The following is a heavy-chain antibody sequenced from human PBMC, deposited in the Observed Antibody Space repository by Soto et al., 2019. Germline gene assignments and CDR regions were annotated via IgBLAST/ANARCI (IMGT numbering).Heavy chain of an antibody. CDR2: ISGSGGST. J-gene: IGHJ6*02. Sequence: GGSLRLSCAASGFAFSSYAMSWVRQAPGKGLEWVSAISGSGGSTYYADSVKGRFTISRDNAKNSLYLQMNSLRDEDTAVYYSARDWSSGWYGYYYYYGMDVWGQGTTVTVSS. CDR3: ARDWSSGWYGYYYYYGMDV. CDR1: GFAFSSYA. V-gene: IGHV3-23*01. D-gene: IGHD6-19*01.